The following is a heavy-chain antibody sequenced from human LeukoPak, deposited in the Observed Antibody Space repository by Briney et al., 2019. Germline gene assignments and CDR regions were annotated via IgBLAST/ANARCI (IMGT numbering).Heavy chain of an antibody. CDR3: AKGTMVQGVISVFDY. CDR1: GFKFSDHY. J-gene: IGHJ4*02. Sequence: GGPQRLSCAASGFKFSDHYIDWVRQAPGKGLEWVSAISGSGGSTYYADSVKGRFTISRDNSKNTLYLQMNSLRAEDTAVYYCAKGTMVQGVISVFDYWGQGTLVTVSS. D-gene: IGHD3-10*01. CDR2: ISGSGGST. V-gene: IGHV3-23*01.